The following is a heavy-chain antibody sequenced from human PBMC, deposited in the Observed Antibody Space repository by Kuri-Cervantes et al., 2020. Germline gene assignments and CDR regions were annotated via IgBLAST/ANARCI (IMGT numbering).Heavy chain of an antibody. V-gene: IGHV4-38-2*02. D-gene: IGHD4-17*01. J-gene: IGHJ3*02. CDR1: GDSISSYY. CDR2: VYHSGST. Sequence: SETLSLTCTVSGDSISSYYWSWIRQPPGKGLEWIGSVYHSGSTFYNPSLKSRVTISVDTSKSQFSLKVKFVTAADTAVYYCARQNDYGDYGDAFDIWGQGTVVTVSS. CDR3: ARQNDYGDYGDAFDI.